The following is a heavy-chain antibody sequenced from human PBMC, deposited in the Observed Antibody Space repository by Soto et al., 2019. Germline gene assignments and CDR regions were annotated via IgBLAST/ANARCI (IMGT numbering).Heavy chain of an antibody. CDR1: GFSLSTSAVG. D-gene: IGHD6-19*01. V-gene: IGHV2-5*01. CDR2: IYWNDDK. CDR3: AHIPVGGTWYFDL. Sequence: SGPTLVNPTQTLTLTCTFSGFSLSTSAVGVGLIARPPGKALEWLGLIYWNDDKRYSPSLKSRLTISKDTSKNQVFLRMTNLDPVDTATYHCAHIPVGGTWYFDLWGRGTLVTAPQ. J-gene: IGHJ2*01.